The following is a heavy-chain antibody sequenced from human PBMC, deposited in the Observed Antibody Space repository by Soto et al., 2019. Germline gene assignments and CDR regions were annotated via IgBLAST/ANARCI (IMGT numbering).Heavy chain of an antibody. CDR2: ISSSSSTI. J-gene: IGHJ3*02. Sequence: EVQLVESGGGLVQPGGSMRLSCAASGFTFSSYSMNWVRQAPGKGLEWGSYISSSSSTIYYADSVKGRFTISRDNAKNSLYLQMNSLRDEDTAVYYCARSYDVVGAFDIWGQGTMVTVSS. D-gene: IGHD1-26*01. CDR1: GFTFSSYS. V-gene: IGHV3-48*02. CDR3: ARSYDVVGAFDI.